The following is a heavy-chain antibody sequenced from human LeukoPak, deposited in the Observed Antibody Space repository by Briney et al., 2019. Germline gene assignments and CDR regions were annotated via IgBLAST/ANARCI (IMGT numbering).Heavy chain of an antibody. D-gene: IGHD2-15*01. CDR2: INWNGRSI. CDR1: GFTFDNYP. J-gene: IGHJ5*02. Sequence: GGSLTLSCAASGFTFDNYPMSWVRQAPGKELEWISGINWNGRSIDYADSVKGRFTISRDNAKNSLYLQMNNLRVEDTVLYYCARDLEWSRSGGANGWFDPWGQGTLVTVSS. CDR3: ARDLEWSRSGGANGWFDP. V-gene: IGHV3-20*04.